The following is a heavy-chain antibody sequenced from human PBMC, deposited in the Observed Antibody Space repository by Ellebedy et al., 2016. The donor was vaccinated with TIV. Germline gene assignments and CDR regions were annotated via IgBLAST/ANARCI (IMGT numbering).Heavy chain of an antibody. D-gene: IGHD4-17*01. V-gene: IGHV3-21*01. J-gene: IGHJ4*02. Sequence: GGSLRLXXAASGFTFSSYSMNWVRQAPGKGLEWVSSISSSSSYIYYADSVKGRFTISRDNAKNSLYLQMNSLRAEDTAVYYCAREDDYGDHDYWGQGTLVTVSS. CDR3: AREDDYGDHDY. CDR1: GFTFSSYS. CDR2: ISSSSSYI.